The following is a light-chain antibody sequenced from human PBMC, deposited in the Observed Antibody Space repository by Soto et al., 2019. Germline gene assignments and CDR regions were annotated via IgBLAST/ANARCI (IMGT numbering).Light chain of an antibody. CDR1: SSDVGAYNY. Sequence: QSALTQPASVSGSPGQSITISCTGTSSDVGAYNYVSWYRQDAGKAPKLMIYDVSNRPSGVSDRFSGSKSGNTASLTISGIQAEDEVNYSGCVYTASSTVLFGGGTKLTVL. J-gene: IGLJ3*02. CDR2: DVS. V-gene: IGLV2-14*01. CDR3: CVYTASSTVL.